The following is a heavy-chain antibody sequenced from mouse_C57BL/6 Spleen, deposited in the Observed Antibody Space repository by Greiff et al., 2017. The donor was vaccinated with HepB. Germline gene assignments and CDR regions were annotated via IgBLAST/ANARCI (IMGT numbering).Heavy chain of an antibody. CDR3: AIIWDYDGAYYAMDY. CDR1: GYSFTDYN. Sequence: EVQLQQSGPELVKPGASVKISCKASGYSFTDYNMNWVKQSNGKSLEWIGVINPNYGTTSYNQKFKGKATLTVDQSSSTAYMQLNSLTSEDSAVYYCAIIWDYDGAYYAMDYWGQGTSVTVAS. J-gene: IGHJ4*01. V-gene: IGHV1-39*01. CDR2: INPNYGTT. D-gene: IGHD2-4*01.